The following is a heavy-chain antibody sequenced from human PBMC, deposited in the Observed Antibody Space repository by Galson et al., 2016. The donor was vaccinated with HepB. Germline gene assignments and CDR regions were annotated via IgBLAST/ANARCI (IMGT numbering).Heavy chain of an antibody. CDR3: AGDQSPYTAAVGYNWIDA. V-gene: IGHV1-18*04. Sequence: SVKVSCKASGYTFSSYGISWVRQAPGQGLEWMGRISGYNGNKNYAQKVKGRVTMTTDTSTSTVYMEMRNLRSDDTAVFYCAGDQSPYTAAVGYNWIDAWGQGTLVTVSS. CDR2: ISGYNGNK. CDR1: GYTFSSYG. J-gene: IGHJ5*02. D-gene: IGHD6-13*01.